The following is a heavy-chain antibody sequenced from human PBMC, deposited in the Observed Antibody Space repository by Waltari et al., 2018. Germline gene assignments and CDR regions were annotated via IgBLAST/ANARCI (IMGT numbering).Heavy chain of an antibody. D-gene: IGHD6-13*01. Sequence: QVQLQESGPGLVKASETLSLTCSVSGGSVRTYYWSWIRQPPGKRLEWIGYISYSGSTDYNPSLKSRVTISVDTSKKQFSLKLRSVTAADTAVYYCASLAGSGSSWYLDDYWGQGTLVTVSS. CDR3: ASLAGSGSSWYLDDY. V-gene: IGHV4-59*02. CDR2: ISYSGST. CDR1: GGSVRTYY. J-gene: IGHJ4*02.